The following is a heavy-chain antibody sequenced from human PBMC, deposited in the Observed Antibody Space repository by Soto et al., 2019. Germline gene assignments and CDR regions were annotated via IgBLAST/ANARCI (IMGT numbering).Heavy chain of an antibody. D-gene: IGHD3-3*01. CDR2: IYYSGST. CDR1: GGSISSYY. J-gene: IGHJ6*03. Sequence: PSETLSLTCTVSGGSISSYYWSWIRQPPGKGLEWIGYIYYSGSTNYNPSLKSRVTISVDTSKNQFSLKLSSVTAADTAVYYCARRGYDFWSGYQLPYYYYMDVWGKGTTVTVSS. CDR3: ARRGYDFWSGYQLPYYYYMDV. V-gene: IGHV4-59*01.